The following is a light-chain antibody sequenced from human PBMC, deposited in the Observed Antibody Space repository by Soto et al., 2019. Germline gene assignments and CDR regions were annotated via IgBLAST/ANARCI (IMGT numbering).Light chain of an antibody. CDR2: GTS. CDR1: QSVSSKY. J-gene: IGKJ2*01. V-gene: IGKV3-20*01. Sequence: EIVLTQSPGTLSLSPGERATLSCRASQSVSSKYLAWYQQKPGQAPRVLIYGTSIRATGIPDRFSGSGSGTDFTLTISRLEPEDFAVYFCQQYGSSPPHTFGQGTKVEIK. CDR3: QQYGSSPPHT.